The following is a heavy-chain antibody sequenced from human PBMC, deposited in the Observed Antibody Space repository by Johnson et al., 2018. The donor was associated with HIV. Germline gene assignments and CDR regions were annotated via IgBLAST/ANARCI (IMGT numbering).Heavy chain of an antibody. CDR2: ISSNGGST. CDR1: GFPLSSYA. V-gene: IGHV3-64*01. D-gene: IGHD6-19*01. CDR3: ARAPGWFDAFDI. Sequence: VHLVESGGGLVQPGGSLRLSCAASGFPLSSYAMHWVRQAPGKGLEYVSAISSNGGSTYYANSVKGRFTISRDNSKNTLYLQMGSLRAEDMAVYYCARAPGWFDAFDIWGQGTMVTVSS. J-gene: IGHJ3*02.